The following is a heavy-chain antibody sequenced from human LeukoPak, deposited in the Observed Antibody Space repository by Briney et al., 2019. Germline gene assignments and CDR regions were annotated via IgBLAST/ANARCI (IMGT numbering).Heavy chain of an antibody. V-gene: IGHV4-39*07. CDR3: ARDLQGRLGYSSSWYGGYMDV. CDR2: IYYSGTT. D-gene: IGHD6-13*01. Sequence: PSETLSLTCTVSGGSISSSPYYWGWIRQPPGKGLEWIGSIYYSGTTHYNPSLESRVTISVDTSKNQFSLKLSSVTAADTAVYYCARDLQGRLGYSSSWYGGYMDVWGKGTTVTVSS. CDR1: GGSISSSPYY. J-gene: IGHJ6*03.